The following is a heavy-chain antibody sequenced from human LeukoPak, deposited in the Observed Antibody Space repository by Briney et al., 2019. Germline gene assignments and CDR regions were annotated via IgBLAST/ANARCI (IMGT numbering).Heavy chain of an antibody. J-gene: IGHJ4*02. Sequence: GASVKVSCKASGYTFTGYYMHWVRQAPGQGLEWMGGIIPIFGTANYAQKFQGRVTITADKSTSTAYMELSSLRSEDTAVYYCARARRLLWFGELFYWGQGTLVTVSS. CDR1: GYTFTGYY. V-gene: IGHV1-69*06. D-gene: IGHD3-10*01. CDR3: ARARRLLWFGELFY. CDR2: IIPIFGTA.